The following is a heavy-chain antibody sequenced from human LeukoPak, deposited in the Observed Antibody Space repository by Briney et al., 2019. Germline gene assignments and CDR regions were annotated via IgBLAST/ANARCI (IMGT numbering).Heavy chain of an antibody. D-gene: IGHD6-25*01. CDR1: GFTFSSYA. J-gene: IGHJ6*03. V-gene: IGHV3-23*01. CDR2: ISGSGGST. Sequence: PGGSLRLSCAASGFTFSSYAMSWVRQTPGKGLEWVSAISGSGGSTYYADSVKGRFTISRDNSKNTLYLQMNSLRAEDTAVYYCAKSGYLYYYYYMDVWGKGTTVTVSS. CDR3: AKSGYLYYYYYMDV.